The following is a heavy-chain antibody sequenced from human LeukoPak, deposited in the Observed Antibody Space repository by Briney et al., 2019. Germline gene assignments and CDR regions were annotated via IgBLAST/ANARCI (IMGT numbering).Heavy chain of an antibody. V-gene: IGHV3-23*01. CDR3: AKGRGLGYCSSTCCERPTYYFDY. J-gene: IGHJ4*02. Sequence: GGSLRLSCAASGLTFSSYAMSCVRQAPGKGLEWVSAISGSGGSTYYADSVKGRFTISRDNSKNTLYLQMNSLRAEDTAVYYCAKGRGLGYCSSTCCERPTYYFDYWGQGTLVTISS. CDR1: GLTFSSYA. D-gene: IGHD2-2*01. CDR2: ISGSGGST.